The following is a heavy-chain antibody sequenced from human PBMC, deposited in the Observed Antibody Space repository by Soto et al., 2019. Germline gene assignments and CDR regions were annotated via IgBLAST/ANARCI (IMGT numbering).Heavy chain of an antibody. CDR2: ISYDGSNK. CDR3: AKDGLRFLEWLSYFDY. J-gene: IGHJ4*02. D-gene: IGHD3-3*01. V-gene: IGHV3-30*18. Sequence: GGSLRLSCAASRFTFRNYGMHWVRQAPGKGLEWVAVISYDGSNKYYVDSVKGRFTISRDNSKNTLYLQMNSLRAEDTAVYYCAKDGLRFLEWLSYFDYWGQGTLVTVSS. CDR1: RFTFRNYG.